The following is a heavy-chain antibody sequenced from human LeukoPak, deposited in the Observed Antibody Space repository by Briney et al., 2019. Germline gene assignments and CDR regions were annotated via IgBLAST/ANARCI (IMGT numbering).Heavy chain of an antibody. CDR3: ARITYYDILIGQSAFDI. Sequence: ASVKVSCKVSGYTLTELSMHWVRQAPGKGLEWMGGFDPEDGETIYAQKFQGRVTLTRDTSTSTVYMELSSLGSEDTAVYYCARITYYDILIGQSAFDIWGQGTMVTVSS. CDR1: GYTLTELS. V-gene: IGHV1-24*01. D-gene: IGHD3-9*01. J-gene: IGHJ3*02. CDR2: FDPEDGET.